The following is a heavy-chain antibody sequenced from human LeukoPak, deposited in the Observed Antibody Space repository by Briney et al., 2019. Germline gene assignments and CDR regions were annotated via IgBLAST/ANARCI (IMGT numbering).Heavy chain of an antibody. CDR3: AKSPHGPGAHWFDP. Sequence: GGSLRLSCAASGFTFSSYAMSWVRQAPGKGLEWVSGISDRGDSTYYPDSVKGRFTISRDNSKNTLHLQMNSLRAEDTAVYYCAKSPHGPGAHWFDPWGQGTLVTVSS. J-gene: IGHJ5*02. V-gene: IGHV3-23*01. CDR2: ISDRGDST. CDR1: GFTFSSYA. D-gene: IGHD3-10*01.